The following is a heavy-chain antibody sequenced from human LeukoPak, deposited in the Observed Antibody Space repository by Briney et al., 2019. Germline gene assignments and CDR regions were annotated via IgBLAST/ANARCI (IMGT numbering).Heavy chain of an antibody. V-gene: IGHV3-23*01. CDR1: GFTFSNYA. D-gene: IGHD2-15*01. CDR2: ISDSGGST. CDR3: AKGLWCGGGTCFSNYFDY. Sequence: GGSLRLSCAASGFTFSNYAMSWVRQAPGKGLEWVSVISDSGGSTYYADSVKGRFTISRDNSKNTLYLQMNRLRAEDTAVYYCAKGLWCGGGTCFSNYFDYWGQGTLVTVSS. J-gene: IGHJ4*02.